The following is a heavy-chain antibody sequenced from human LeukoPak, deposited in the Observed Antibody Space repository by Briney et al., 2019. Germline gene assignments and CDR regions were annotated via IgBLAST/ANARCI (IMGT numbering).Heavy chain of an antibody. Sequence: SETLSLTCTVSGGSISSYYWSWIRQPPGKGLEWIGYIYYSGSTSYNPSLRSRVTILVDTPKNQFSLKLSSVTAADTAVYYCARHERDASLDHALDIWGQGTMVTVSS. J-gene: IGHJ3*02. CDR3: ARHERDASLDHALDI. CDR1: GGSISSYY. V-gene: IGHV4-59*08. CDR2: IYYSGST. D-gene: IGHD5-24*01.